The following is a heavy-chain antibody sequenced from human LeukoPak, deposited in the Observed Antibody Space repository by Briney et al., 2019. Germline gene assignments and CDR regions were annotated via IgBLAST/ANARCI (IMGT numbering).Heavy chain of an antibody. V-gene: IGHV4-59*01. J-gene: IGHJ4*02. CDR1: GGSISSYY. Sequence: SETLSLTCTVSGGSISSYYWSWIRQPPGKGLEWIGYIYYSGSTNYNPSLKSRVTISVDTSKNQFSLKLSSVTAADTAVYYCARVKRGRGYQIHFDYWGQGTLVTVSS. CDR3: ARVKRGRGYQIHFDY. CDR2: IYYSGST. D-gene: IGHD3-22*01.